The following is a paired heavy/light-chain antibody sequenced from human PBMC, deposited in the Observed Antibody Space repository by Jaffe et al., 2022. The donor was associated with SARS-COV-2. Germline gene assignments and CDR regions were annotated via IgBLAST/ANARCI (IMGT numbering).Light chain of an antibody. CDR1: SSDVGTYNY. V-gene: IGLV2-14*03. Sequence: QSALTQPASVSGSPGQSITISCTGSSSDVGTYNYVTWYQQHPGKAPKLMIYDVSNRPSGVSNRFSGSKSGNTASLTISGLQTEDEADYYCSSFTTSNTWVFGGGTKLTVL. CDR3: SSFTTSNTWV. CDR2: DVS. J-gene: IGLJ3*02.
Heavy chain of an antibody. CDR2: ISIAGRTA. CDR3: ATRESGY. V-gene: IGHV3-74*01. Sequence: EVQLVESGGGLVQPGGSLRLSCAASGFTFSSSWMHWVRQAPGKGLVWVSRISIAGRTATYADSVKGRFTVSRDNAKNTVYLQMNSLRAEDTAVYFCATRESGYWGQGTLVTVSS. J-gene: IGHJ4*02. D-gene: IGHD3-10*01. CDR1: GFTFSSSW.